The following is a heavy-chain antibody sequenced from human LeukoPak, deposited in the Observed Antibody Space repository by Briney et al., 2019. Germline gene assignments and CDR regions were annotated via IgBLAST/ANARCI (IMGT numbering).Heavy chain of an antibody. V-gene: IGHV4-59*01. CDR1: GDDGDSISGYY. J-gene: IGHJ3*02. D-gene: IGHD3-22*01. Sequence: SETLPLTCTVSGDDGDSISGYYWTWIRQPPGKALECIGYVYYSGNTNYKPSLKTPVTMSVETSKNQSSLKLTSVTAADTGVYYCARDKRDSSDSSGYIEAYDIWGQGTMVTVSS. CDR2: VYYSGNT. CDR3: ARDKRDSSDSSGYIEAYDI.